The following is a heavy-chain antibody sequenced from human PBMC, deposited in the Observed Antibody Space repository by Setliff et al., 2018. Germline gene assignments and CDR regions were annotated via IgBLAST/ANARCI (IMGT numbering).Heavy chain of an antibody. CDR2: IYASGST. D-gene: IGHD2-2*01. CDR3: ARERGLGYCSSTSCRYYYYGMDV. CDR1: GGSISSGDHY. J-gene: IGHJ6*02. Sequence: SETLSLTCTVSGGSISSGDHYWSWIRQPAGKGLEWIGRIYASGSTNYNPSLKSRVTISVDTSKNQFSLKLSSVTAADTAVYYCARERGLGYCSSTSCRYYYYGMDVWGQGTTVTVSS. V-gene: IGHV4-61*02.